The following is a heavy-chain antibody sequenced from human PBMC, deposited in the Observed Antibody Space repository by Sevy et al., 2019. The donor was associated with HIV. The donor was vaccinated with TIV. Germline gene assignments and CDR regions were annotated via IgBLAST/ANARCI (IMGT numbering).Heavy chain of an antibody. CDR3: AGENAWGRGYS. CDR1: GGSITSLY. D-gene: IGHD1-26*01. Sequence: SETLSLTCTVSGGSITSLYWNWIRQPPGKGLEWIANINYNGRLIYNPSLKSRVTLSLDTSKNQFSLRLSSVTAADTAMYYCAGENAWGRGYSWGQGTLVTVSS. CDR2: INYNGRL. V-gene: IGHV4-59*08. J-gene: IGHJ4*02.